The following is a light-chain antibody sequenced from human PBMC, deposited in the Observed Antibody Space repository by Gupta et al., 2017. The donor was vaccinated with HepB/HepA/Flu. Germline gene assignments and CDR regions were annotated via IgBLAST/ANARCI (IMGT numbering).Light chain of an antibody. CDR2: EVN. J-gene: IGLJ2*01. Sequence: QSALTQPASVSGSPGQSTTISCTGTSSDVGSYNLVSWYQQHPGKAPKLMIYEVNKRPSGVSNRFSGSKSGNTASLTISGLQAEDEADYYCCSYAGSSSLLFGGGTKLTVL. V-gene: IGLV2-23*02. CDR1: SSDVGSYNL. CDR3: CSYAGSSSLL.